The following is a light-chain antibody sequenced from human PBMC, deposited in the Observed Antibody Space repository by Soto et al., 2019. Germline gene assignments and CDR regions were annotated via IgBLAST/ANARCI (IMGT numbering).Light chain of an antibody. CDR3: QESYSTS. J-gene: IGKJ1*01. CDR2: VAS. CDR1: QYISTY. V-gene: IGKV1-39*01. Sequence: IHMTQYPSSLSASVGDSLTITCRASQYISTYLNWYQQKPGKAPKLLIYVASNLQSGVPSRFSGSGSGTDFTLTISSLQPEDIATYYCQESYSTSFGQGTKVDIK.